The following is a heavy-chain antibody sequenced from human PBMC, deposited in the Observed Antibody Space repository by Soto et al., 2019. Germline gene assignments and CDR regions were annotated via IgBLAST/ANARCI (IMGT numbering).Heavy chain of an antibody. CDR1: GYTFTSYG. D-gene: IGHD2-15*01. J-gene: IGHJ4*02. CDR3: ARADIVVVESLVWDY. Sequence: QVQLVQSGAEVKKPGASVKVSCKASGYTFTSYGISWVRQAPGQGLEWMGWISAYNGNTNYAQKLQGRVTMTTDTPTSTAYMELRSLRSDDTAVYYCARADIVVVESLVWDYWGQGTLVTVSS. V-gene: IGHV1-18*01. CDR2: ISAYNGNT.